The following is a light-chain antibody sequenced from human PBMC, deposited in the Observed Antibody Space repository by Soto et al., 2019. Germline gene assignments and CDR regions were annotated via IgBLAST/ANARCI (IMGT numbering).Light chain of an antibody. Sequence: QSALTQPASVSGSPGQSITISCTGTSSDVGGYNFVSWYRQSPGEVPKLIICEGNKRPSGVSDRFSASKSGNTASLTISGLQAEDQADYYCCSYAGFSSFVFGAGTKVTVL. CDR1: SSDVGGYNF. CDR3: CSYAGFSSFV. CDR2: EGN. V-gene: IGLV2-23*03. J-gene: IGLJ1*01.